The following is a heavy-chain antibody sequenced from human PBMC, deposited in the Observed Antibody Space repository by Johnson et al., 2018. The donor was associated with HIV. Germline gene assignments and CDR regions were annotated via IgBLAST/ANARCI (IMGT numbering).Heavy chain of an antibody. CDR2: ISYDGSNK. Sequence: QVQLVESGGGVVQPGRSLRLSCAASGFTFSSYAMHWVRQAPGKGLEWVAVISYDGSNKYYADSVKGRFTISRDNSKNTLYLQMNSLRAEDTAVYYCARETPGPYFDWSDDAFDIWGQGTMVTVSS. V-gene: IGHV3-30-3*01. CDR1: GFTFSSYA. D-gene: IGHD3-9*01. CDR3: ARETPGPYFDWSDDAFDI. J-gene: IGHJ3*02.